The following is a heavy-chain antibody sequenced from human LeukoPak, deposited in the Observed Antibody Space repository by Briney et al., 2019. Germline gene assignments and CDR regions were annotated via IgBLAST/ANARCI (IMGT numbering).Heavy chain of an antibody. CDR3: ARYLIAATGSVDYFDY. Sequence: ASVKVSCKASGYTFTSYGIGWVRQAPGQGLEWMGWISGYNGNTNYAQKFQGRVTMTTDTSTSTAYMELRSLRSDDTAVYYCARYLIAATGSVDYFDYWGRGTLVTVSS. CDR2: ISGYNGNT. CDR1: GYTFTSYG. J-gene: IGHJ4*02. V-gene: IGHV1-18*01. D-gene: IGHD6-13*01.